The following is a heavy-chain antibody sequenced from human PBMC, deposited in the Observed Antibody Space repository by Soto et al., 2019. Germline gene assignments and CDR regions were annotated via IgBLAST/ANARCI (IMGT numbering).Heavy chain of an antibody. V-gene: IGHV3-30-3*01. J-gene: IGHJ4*02. CDR3: ARAHPSDCSGGSCYFFDY. D-gene: IGHD2-15*01. CDR1: GFTFSSYA. Sequence: QVQLVESGGGVVQPGRSLRLSCAASGFTFSSYAMHWVRQAPGKGLEWVAVISYDGSNKYYADSVKGRFTISRDNSKNTLYLQMNGLRAEDTAVYYCARAHPSDCSGGSCYFFDYWGQGTLVTVSS. CDR2: ISYDGSNK.